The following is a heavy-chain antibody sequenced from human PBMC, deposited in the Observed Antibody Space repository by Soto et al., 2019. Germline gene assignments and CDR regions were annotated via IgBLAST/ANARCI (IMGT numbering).Heavy chain of an antibody. CDR1: GGTFSSYA. D-gene: IGHD3-22*01. Sequence: SVKVSCKASGGTFSSYAISWVRQAPGQGLEWMGGIIPIFGTANYAQKFQGRVTITADESTSTAYMELSSLRSEDTAVYYCARGYYDSSGYYYWFDPWGQGTLVTVSS. J-gene: IGHJ5*02. CDR3: ARGYYDSSGYYYWFDP. CDR2: IIPIFGTA. V-gene: IGHV1-69*13.